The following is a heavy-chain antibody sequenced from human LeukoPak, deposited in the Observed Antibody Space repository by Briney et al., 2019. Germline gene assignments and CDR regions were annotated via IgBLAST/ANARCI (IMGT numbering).Heavy chain of an antibody. CDR1: GFTFGDYV. D-gene: IGHD6-13*01. V-gene: IGHV4-34*01. CDR2: INHSGTS. CDR3: ARGLKDVSGWWAWFDP. Sequence: GSLRLSCTASGFTFGDYVMSWIRQAPGKGLEWIGEINHSGTSNYNPSLKSRVSVSVDPSKNQFSLKMTSLTVADTAIYYCARGLKDVSGWWAWFDPWGHGTLVTVSS. J-gene: IGHJ5*02.